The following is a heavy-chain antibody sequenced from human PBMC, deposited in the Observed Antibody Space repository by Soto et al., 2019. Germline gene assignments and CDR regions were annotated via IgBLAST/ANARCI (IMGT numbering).Heavy chain of an antibody. CDR3: TRDGYGDYVFDY. V-gene: IGHV4-59*01. CDR1: GGSISSYY. J-gene: IGHJ4*02. CDR2: IYYSGST. D-gene: IGHD4-17*01. Sequence: SETLSLTCTVSGGSISSYYWSWIRQPPGKGLEWIGYIYYSGSTNYNPSLKSRVTISVDTSKNQFSLKLSSVTAADTAVYYCTRDGYGDYVFDYWGQGTLVTVSS.